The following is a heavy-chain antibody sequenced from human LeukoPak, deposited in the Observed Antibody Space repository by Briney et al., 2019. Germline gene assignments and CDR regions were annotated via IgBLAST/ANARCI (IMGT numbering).Heavy chain of an antibody. CDR3: ATERDYSNYRWYFDL. CDR2: INPSGGST. V-gene: IGHV1-46*01. D-gene: IGHD4-11*01. J-gene: IGHJ2*01. CDR1: GYTFTSYY. Sequence: VASVKVSCKASGYTFTSYYMHWVRQAPGQGLEWMGIINPSGGSTSYAQKFQGRVTMTRDMSTSTVYMELSSLRSEDTAVYYCATERDYSNYRWYFDLWGRGTLVTVSS.